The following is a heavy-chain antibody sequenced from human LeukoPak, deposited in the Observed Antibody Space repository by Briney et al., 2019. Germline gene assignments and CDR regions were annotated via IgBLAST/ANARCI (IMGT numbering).Heavy chain of an antibody. CDR1: GFTFSDYG. CDR3: ARGVSKYYYDSSGYYTGSYDP. CDR2: ISYDGSNN. Sequence: AGRSLRLSCAASGFTFSDYGMHWVRQAPGKGLDWVAVISYDGSNNYYADSVKGRFTISRDYSKNTLYPQMNSLRAEDTAVYYCARGVSKYYYDSSGYYTGSYDPWGQGTLVTVSS. J-gene: IGHJ5*02. D-gene: IGHD3-22*01. V-gene: IGHV3-30*03.